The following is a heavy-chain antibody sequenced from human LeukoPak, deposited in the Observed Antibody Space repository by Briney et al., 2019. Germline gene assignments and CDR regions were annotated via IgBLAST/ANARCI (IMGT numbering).Heavy chain of an antibody. J-gene: IGHJ4*02. D-gene: IGHD3-22*01. CDR3: VRDRFGYSDY. CDR2: IKPDGSEK. CDR1: GFTFSSYW. Sequence: GGSLRLSCAASGFTFSSYWMSWVRQAPGKGLEWVANIKPDGSEKYYVDSVKGRLTISKDDAKNSLYLQIHSLRADDTAVYYCVRDRFGYSDYWGQGTLVTVSS. V-gene: IGHV3-7*01.